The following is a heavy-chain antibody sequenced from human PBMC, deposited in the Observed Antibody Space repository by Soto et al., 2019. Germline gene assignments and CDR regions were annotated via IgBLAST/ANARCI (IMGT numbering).Heavy chain of an antibody. J-gene: IGHJ4*02. V-gene: IGHV1-2*02. CDR2: INPSSDAT. CDR3: TRASAGAGGSSQSLLNAD. Sequence: SVQVSCKSSGYTFTDYYMHWVRQAPGQGLEWMGWINPSSDATSYAQNFQGRVTMTRDTSISTFYMELSRLSSDDTAIYYCTRASAGAGGSSQSLLNADWGKGNLVTVYS. D-gene: IGHD6-19*01. CDR1: GYTFTDYY.